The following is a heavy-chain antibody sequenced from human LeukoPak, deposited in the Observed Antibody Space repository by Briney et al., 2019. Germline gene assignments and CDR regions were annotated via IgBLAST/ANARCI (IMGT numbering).Heavy chain of an antibody. CDR3: AKDGGFWSGYGPPYFDY. CDR2: ISPSSDTI. V-gene: IGHV3-48*04. J-gene: IGHJ4*02. Sequence: GGSLRLSCAASGFTFSSYSMNWVRQAPGKGPEWISYISPSSDTIKYADSVRGRFTISRDNAKNSLYLQVNSLRAEDTAVYYCAKDGGFWSGYGPPYFDYWARGSLVTVSS. CDR1: GFTFSSYS. D-gene: IGHD3-3*01.